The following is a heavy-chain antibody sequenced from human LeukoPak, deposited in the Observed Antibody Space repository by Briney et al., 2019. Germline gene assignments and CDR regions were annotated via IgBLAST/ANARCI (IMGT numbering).Heavy chain of an antibody. Sequence: ASVKVSCKASGYTFTSYGMSWVRQAPGQGLEWMGWISTHTGDTSYAQKLQGRVTMTTDTSTSTVYMELRSLRSEDTAVYYCARDQRVEFPLRYYFDYWGQGTLVTVSS. CDR1: GYTFTSYG. CDR2: ISTHTGDT. D-gene: IGHD2-21*01. J-gene: IGHJ4*02. CDR3: ARDQRVEFPLRYYFDY. V-gene: IGHV1-18*01.